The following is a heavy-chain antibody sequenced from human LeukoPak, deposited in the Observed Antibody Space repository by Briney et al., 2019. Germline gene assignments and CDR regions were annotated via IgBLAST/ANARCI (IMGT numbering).Heavy chain of an antibody. CDR3: ATYYVRSCYKLDY. J-gene: IGHJ4*02. CDR1: GGSVSHSNW. Sequence: SETLSLTCAVSGGSVSHSNWWTWVRPSPGKGLEWIGEVHPSEGTNYNPSLKSRVTISLDKSKNQFSLELNSVTAADTAIYYFATYYVRSCYKLDYWGQGTLVTVSS. CDR2: VHPSEGT. D-gene: IGHD3-10*02. V-gene: IGHV4-4*02.